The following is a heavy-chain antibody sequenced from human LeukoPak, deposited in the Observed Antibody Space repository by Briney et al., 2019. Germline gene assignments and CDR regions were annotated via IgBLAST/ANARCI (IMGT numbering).Heavy chain of an antibody. CDR1: GFTFSDYY. Sequence: PGGSLRLSCAASGFTFSDYYMSWIRQAPGKGLEWVSYISSSGSTIYYADSVKGRFTISRDNAKNSLYLQMNSLRAEDTAVYYCARDRDYCGGDCYLEYFQHWGQGTLVTVSS. CDR3: ARDRDYCGGDCYLEYFQH. J-gene: IGHJ1*01. D-gene: IGHD2-21*02. CDR2: ISSSGSTI. V-gene: IGHV3-11*01.